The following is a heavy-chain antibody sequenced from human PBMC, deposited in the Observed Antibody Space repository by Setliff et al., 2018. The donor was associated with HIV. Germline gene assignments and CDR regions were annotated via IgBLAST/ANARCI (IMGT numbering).Heavy chain of an antibody. CDR1: GGTFRSHE. CDR2: IVPILNTG. J-gene: IGHJ6*03. D-gene: IGHD2-8*01. V-gene: IGHV1-69*13. CDR3: ARGGTNGAPGYYYMDV. Sequence: SVKVSCKASGGTFRSHEISWVRQAPGQGLEWMGGIVPILNTGNYAPKFQGRVTITADESTTTAYMELSSLRSEDTAVYYCARGGTNGAPGYYYMDVWGKGTTVTVSS.